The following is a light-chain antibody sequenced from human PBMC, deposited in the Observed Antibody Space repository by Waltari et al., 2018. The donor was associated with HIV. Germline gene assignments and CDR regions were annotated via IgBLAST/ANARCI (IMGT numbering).Light chain of an antibody. CDR3: QQYDNLPRYT. CDR1: QDISNY. J-gene: IGKJ2*01. V-gene: IGKV1-33*01. Sequence: DLQMTQSPSSLSASVADRVTITCQASQDISNYLNWYQQKPGKAPKLLIYDASNLETGVPSRFSGSGSGTDFTFTISSLQPEDIATYYCQQYDNLPRYTFGQGTKLEIK. CDR2: DAS.